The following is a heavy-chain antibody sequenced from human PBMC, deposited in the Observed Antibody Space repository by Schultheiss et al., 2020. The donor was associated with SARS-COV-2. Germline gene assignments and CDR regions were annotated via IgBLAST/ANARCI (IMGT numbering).Heavy chain of an antibody. CDR2: IYYSGST. J-gene: IGHJ5*02. D-gene: IGHD5-18*01. Sequence: SETLSLTCAVYGGPFSDYLWRWMRQPPGKGLEWIGYIYYSGSTNYNPSLKSRVTISVDTSKNQFSLKLSSVTAADTAVYYCARMGYTEGWFDPWGQGTLVTVSS. CDR1: GGPFSDYL. CDR3: ARMGYTEGWFDP. V-gene: IGHV4-59*01.